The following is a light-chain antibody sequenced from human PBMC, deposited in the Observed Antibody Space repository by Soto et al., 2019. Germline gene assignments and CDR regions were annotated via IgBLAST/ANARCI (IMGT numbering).Light chain of an antibody. J-gene: IGLJ3*02. Sequence: QSALTQPASVSGSPGQSITISCTGTSSDVGGYNYVSWYQHHPGKVPKLMIYDVSHRPSGVANRFSGSKSGNTASLTISGVQAEDEEDDYYSCYCGVSAPVLFGGGTKVTVL. CDR3: SCYCGVSAPVL. V-gene: IGLV2-14*03. CDR1: SSDVGGYNY. CDR2: DVS.